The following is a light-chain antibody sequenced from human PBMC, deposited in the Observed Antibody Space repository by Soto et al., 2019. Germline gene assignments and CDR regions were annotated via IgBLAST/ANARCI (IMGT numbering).Light chain of an antibody. CDR1: QTISSW. Sequence: DIQMTQSPSTLSGSVGDRVTITCRASQTISSWLAWYQQKPGKAPKLLIYKASTLKGGVPSRFSGSGSGTDFTLTISSLQPEDFATYYCQQSYSTLTWTFGQGTKVDIK. CDR3: QQSYSTLTWT. CDR2: KAS. J-gene: IGKJ1*01. V-gene: IGKV1-5*03.